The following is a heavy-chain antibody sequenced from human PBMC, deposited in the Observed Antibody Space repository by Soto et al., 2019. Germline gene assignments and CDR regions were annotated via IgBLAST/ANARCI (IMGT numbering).Heavy chain of an antibody. CDR2: ISSSGYYI. V-gene: IGHV3-21*01. Sequence: GGSLRLSCVASGFSFSKYAMNWVRQAPGKGLEWVSSISSSGYYIYYADSVKGRFTVSRDTASNSLFLQMNSLRGEDTAVYFCARQFWDYDYYGMDVWGQGTTVTVS. CDR3: ARQFWDYDYYGMDV. D-gene: IGHD7-27*01. CDR1: GFSFSKYA. J-gene: IGHJ6*02.